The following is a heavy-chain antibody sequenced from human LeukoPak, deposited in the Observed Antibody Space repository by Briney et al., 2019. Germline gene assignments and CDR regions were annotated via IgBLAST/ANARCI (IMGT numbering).Heavy chain of an antibody. D-gene: IGHD1-26*01. V-gene: IGHV1-46*01. CDR2: INPTSGST. CDR3: ARDNSVGDNAWWFDP. J-gene: IGHJ5*02. CDR1: GGTFSSYA. Sequence: ASVKVSCKASGGTFSSYAINWVRQAPGQGLEWMGLINPTSGSTGYSQKFQGRVTMTRDISTSTNYMELSRLRSEDTAIYYCARDNSVGDNAWWFDPWGQGTLVTVSS.